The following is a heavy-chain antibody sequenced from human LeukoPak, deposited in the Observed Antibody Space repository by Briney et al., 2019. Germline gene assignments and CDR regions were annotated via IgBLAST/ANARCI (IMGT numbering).Heavy chain of an antibody. CDR1: GFTFDDYA. V-gene: IGHV3-9*01. D-gene: IGHD3-22*01. J-gene: IGHJ4*02. Sequence: QAGGSLRLSCAASGFTFDDYAMHWVRQAPGKGLEWVSGISWNSGSIGYADSVKGRFTISRDNAKNSPYLQMNSLRAEDTALYYCARGAYYYDSSGYYQIDYWGQGTLVTVSS. CDR3: ARGAYYYDSSGYYQIDY. CDR2: ISWNSGSI.